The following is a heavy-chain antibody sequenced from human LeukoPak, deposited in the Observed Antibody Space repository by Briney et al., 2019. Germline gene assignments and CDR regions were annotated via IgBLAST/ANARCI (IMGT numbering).Heavy chain of an antibody. CDR1: GYTFTSYG. CDR2: ISAYNGNT. J-gene: IGHJ4*02. Sequence: ASVKVSCKASGYTFTSYGISWVRQAPGQGLEWMGWISAYNGNTNYAQKLQGRVTMTTDTSTSTAYMELRSLRSDDTAVYYCARDRFYCSGGSCYSEYFDYWGQGTLVTVSS. D-gene: IGHD2-15*01. V-gene: IGHV1-18*01. CDR3: ARDRFYCSGGSCYSEYFDY.